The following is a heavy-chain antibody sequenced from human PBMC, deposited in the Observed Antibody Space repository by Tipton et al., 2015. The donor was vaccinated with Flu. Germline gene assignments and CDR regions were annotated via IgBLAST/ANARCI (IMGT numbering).Heavy chain of an antibody. CDR2: INHSGST. J-gene: IGHJ4*02. Sequence: LRLSCAVYGGSFSGYYWSWIRQPPGKGLEWIREINHSGSTNYNPSLKSRVTISVDTSKNQFSLKLSSVTAADTAVYYCARPNRWCLWCPNYFDYWGQGTLVTVSS. CDR3: ARPNRWCLWCPNYFDY. V-gene: IGHV4-34*01. D-gene: IGHD2-21*01. CDR1: GGSFSGYY.